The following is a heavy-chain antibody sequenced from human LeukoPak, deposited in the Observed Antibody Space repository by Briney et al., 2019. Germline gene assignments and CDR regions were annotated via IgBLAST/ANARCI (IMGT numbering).Heavy chain of an antibody. CDR3: ARMGSNKIAAAGTFSY. V-gene: IGHV5-10-1*01. J-gene: IGHJ4*02. D-gene: IGHD6-13*01. CDR2: IDPSDSYT. Sequence: GESLKISCKGSGYSFTSYWISWVRQMPGKGLEWMGRIDPSDSYTNYSPSFQGHVTISADKSISTAYLQWSSLKASDTAMYYCARMGSNKIAAAGTFSYWGQGTPVTVSS. CDR1: GYSFTSYW.